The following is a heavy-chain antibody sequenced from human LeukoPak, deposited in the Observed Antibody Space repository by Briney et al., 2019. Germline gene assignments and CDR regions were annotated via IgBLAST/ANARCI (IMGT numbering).Heavy chain of an antibody. Sequence: SETLSLTCTVSGDSISSYYWSWIRQPPGKGLEWIGYRYYSGSTDYNPSLKSRVTISVDTSKNQFSLKLTSVTAADTAVYYCASSGDYGGRFDYWGQGTLVTVSS. CDR1: GDSISSYY. D-gene: IGHD4-23*01. J-gene: IGHJ4*02. CDR2: RYYSGST. V-gene: IGHV4-59*01. CDR3: ASSGDYGGRFDY.